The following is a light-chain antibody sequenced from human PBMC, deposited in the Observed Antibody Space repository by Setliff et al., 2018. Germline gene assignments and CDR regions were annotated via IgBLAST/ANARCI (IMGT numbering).Light chain of an antibody. CDR2: KIS. J-gene: IGKJ1*01. Sequence: DIQMTQSPSTLSASVGDRVTITCRASQTVTSRLAWYQQKPGRAPNLLIYKISTLQDGVPSRFSGGGSGTEFTLTISSLQPDDFATYYCQQYSSYSVTFGQGTKVDIK. CDR3: QQYSSYSVT. V-gene: IGKV1-5*03. CDR1: QTVTSR.